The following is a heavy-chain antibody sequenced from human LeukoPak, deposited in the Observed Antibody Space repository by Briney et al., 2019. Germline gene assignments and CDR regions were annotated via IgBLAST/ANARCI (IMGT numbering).Heavy chain of an antibody. V-gene: IGHV4-59*08. CDR3: ARGLYSYGYWIRGTDYYFDY. CDR1: GGSISSYY. D-gene: IGHD5-18*01. CDR2: IYYSGST. Sequence: SETLSLTCTVSGGSISSYYWSWIRQPPGKGLEWIGYIYYSGSTNYNPSLKSRVTISVDTPKNQCSLKLSSVTAADTAVYYCARGLYSYGYWIRGTDYYFDYWGQGTLVTVSS. J-gene: IGHJ4*02.